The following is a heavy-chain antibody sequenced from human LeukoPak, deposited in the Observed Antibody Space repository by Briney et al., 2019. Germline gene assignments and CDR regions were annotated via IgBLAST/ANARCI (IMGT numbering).Heavy chain of an antibody. CDR3: ARHPFATPFDH. V-gene: IGHV4-59*08. CDR2: VFHTGDT. D-gene: IGHD2-15*01. Sequence: SETLSLTCAVSGDSINSFYWSWLRQPPGKGLEWIEYVFHTGDTNSNPSLKSRVTVSLDTSTSQVSLRLTSVTAADTAVYYCARHPFATPFDHWGRGILVTVSS. CDR1: GDSINSFY. J-gene: IGHJ4*02.